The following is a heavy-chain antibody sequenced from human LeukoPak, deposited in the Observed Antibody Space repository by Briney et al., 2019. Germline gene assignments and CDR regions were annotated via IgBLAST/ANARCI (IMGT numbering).Heavy chain of an antibody. CDR2: ILPIFGTA. V-gene: IGHV1-69*13. D-gene: IGHD3-9*01. J-gene: IGHJ4*02. CDR1: GGTFSSYA. Sequence: SVKVSCKASGGTFSSYAISWVRQAPGQGLEWMGGILPIFGTANYAQKFQGRVTITADESTSTAYMELSSLRSEDTAVYYCARARYDILTGYYQYYFDYWGQGTLVTVSS. CDR3: ARARYDILTGYYQYYFDY.